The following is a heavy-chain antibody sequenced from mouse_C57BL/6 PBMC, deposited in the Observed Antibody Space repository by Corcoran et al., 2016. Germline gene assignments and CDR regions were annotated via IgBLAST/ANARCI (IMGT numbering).Heavy chain of an antibody. CDR2: IDPANGDT. V-gene: IGHV14-3*01. Sequence: EVQLKQSVAELVRPGASVKLHCTASGFNIKNNYMHWVKQRPEQGLEGIGRIDPANGDTKYAPKFQGKATITADTSSNTAYLQLSSLTSEDTSIYYCARGTVVATRDYWGQCTTLTVSS. J-gene: IGHJ2*01. CDR1: GFNIKNNY. D-gene: IGHD1-1*01. CDR3: ARGTVVATRDY.